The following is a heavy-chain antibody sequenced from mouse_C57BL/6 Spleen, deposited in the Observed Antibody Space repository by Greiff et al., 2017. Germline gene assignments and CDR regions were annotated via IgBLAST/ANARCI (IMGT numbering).Heavy chain of an antibody. J-gene: IGHJ4*01. CDR1: GYTFTSYW. Sequence: VQLQQSGAELVKPGASVKMSCKASGYTFTSYWITWVKQRPGQGLEWIGDIYPGSGSTNYNEKFKSKATLTVDTSSSTAYMQLSSLTSEDSAVYYCARYSNYVRAMDYWGQGTSVTVSS. CDR2: IYPGSGST. CDR3: ARYSNYVRAMDY. V-gene: IGHV1-55*01. D-gene: IGHD2-5*01.